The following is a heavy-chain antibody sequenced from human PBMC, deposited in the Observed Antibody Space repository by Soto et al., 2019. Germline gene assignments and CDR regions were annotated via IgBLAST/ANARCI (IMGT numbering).Heavy chain of an antibody. CDR3: ARDFAYFDS. J-gene: IGHJ4*02. V-gene: IGHV4-61*01. D-gene: IGHD3-3*01. CDR2: VYHTGRT. CDR1: VGSLKSGSYS. Sequence: PSETLSLTCTVSVGSLKSGSYSWRWIRQPPGKGLEWIGYVYHTGRTSYNPSLKSRVSISMDTSKNQFSLNLDSVTAADTAVYFCARDFAYFDSWGQGTLVTVSS.